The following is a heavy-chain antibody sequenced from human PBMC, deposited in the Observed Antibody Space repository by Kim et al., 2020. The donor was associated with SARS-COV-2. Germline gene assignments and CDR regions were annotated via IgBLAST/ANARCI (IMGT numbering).Heavy chain of an antibody. D-gene: IGHD6-19*01. CDR2: IWYDGSNK. J-gene: IGHJ4*02. Sequence: GGSLRLSCAASGFTFSSYGMHWVRQAPGKGLEWVAVIWYDGSNKYYADSVKGRFTISRDNSKNTLYLQMNSLRAEDTAVYYCARDRSPLYSSGWFPLSYWGQGTLVTVSS. CDR1: GFTFSSYG. V-gene: IGHV3-33*01. CDR3: ARDRSPLYSSGWFPLSY.